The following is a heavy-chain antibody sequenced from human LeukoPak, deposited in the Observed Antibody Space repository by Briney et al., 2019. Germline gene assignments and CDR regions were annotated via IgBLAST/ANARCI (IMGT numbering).Heavy chain of an antibody. J-gene: IGHJ4*02. D-gene: IGHD3-22*01. CDR3: ARDMRQHYYDSSGYQPFDY. CDR2: IIPIFGTA. Sequence: SSVKVSCKASGGTFSSYAISWVRQAPGQGLEWMGGIIPIFGTANYAQKFQGRVTITADESTSTAYMELSSLRSEDTAVYYCARDMRQHYYDSSGYQPFDYWGXGTLVTVSS. CDR1: GGTFSSYA. V-gene: IGHV1-69*13.